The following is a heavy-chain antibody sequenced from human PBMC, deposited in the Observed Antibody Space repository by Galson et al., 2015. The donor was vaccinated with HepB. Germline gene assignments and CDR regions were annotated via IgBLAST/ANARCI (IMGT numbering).Heavy chain of an antibody. D-gene: IGHD7-27*01. V-gene: IGHV1-8*01. J-gene: IGHJ5*02. Sequence: SVKVSCKGSGYTFSSYDINWVRQATGQGLEWMRWMSPDSGDTGYAQKFQGRVAMTRDTSISTAYMELSNLRSDDTAVYYCARNPYGTGSFDPWGQGTLVTVSP. CDR1: GYTFSSYD. CDR2: MSPDSGDT. CDR3: ARNPYGTGSFDP.